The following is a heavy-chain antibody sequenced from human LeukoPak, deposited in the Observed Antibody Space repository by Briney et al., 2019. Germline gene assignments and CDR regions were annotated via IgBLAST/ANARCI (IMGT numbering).Heavy chain of an antibody. CDR2: ISGSGGST. CDR3: AKDLVYYGSGSYYNGNY. J-gene: IGHJ4*02. V-gene: IGHV3-23*01. CDR1: GFTFSSYA. Sequence: GGSLRLSCAASGFTFSSYAMSWVRQAPGKGLEWVSAISGSGGSTYYADSVKGRFTISRDNSKNTLYLQMNSLRAEDTAVYYCAKDLVYYGSGSYYNGNYWGQGILVTVSS. D-gene: IGHD3-10*01.